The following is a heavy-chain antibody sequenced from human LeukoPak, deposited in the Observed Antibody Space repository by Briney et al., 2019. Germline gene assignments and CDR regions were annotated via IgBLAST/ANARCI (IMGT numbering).Heavy chain of an antibody. CDR2: IKEDGSEK. CDR3: AGERDMTTIWEIFEY. J-gene: IGHJ4*02. Sequence: PGGSLRLSCAASGFTFRNYWMSWVRQAPGKGLEWVANIKEDGSEKYYVDSVKGRFTISRDNAKNSLYLQMNSLRADDTAVYYCAGERDMTTIWEIFEYWGRGVLVSVSS. D-gene: IGHD5-24*01. V-gene: IGHV3-7*01. CDR1: GFTFRNYW.